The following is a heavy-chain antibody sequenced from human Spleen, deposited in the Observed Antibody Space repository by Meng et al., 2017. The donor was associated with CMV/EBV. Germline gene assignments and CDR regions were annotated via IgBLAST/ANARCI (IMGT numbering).Heavy chain of an antibody. D-gene: IGHD3-9*01. CDR2: IYHSGRT. Sequence: ISGGSSYWSWIRQHPGKGLQWIGYIYHSGRTYYNPSLTSRVTTSVDTSKNQFSLKLSSVTAADTAVYYCARGVILTGYYTPMINFDYWGQGTLVTVSS. CDR3: ARGVILTGYYTPMINFDY. V-gene: IGHV4-31*02. J-gene: IGHJ4*02. CDR1: ISGGSSY.